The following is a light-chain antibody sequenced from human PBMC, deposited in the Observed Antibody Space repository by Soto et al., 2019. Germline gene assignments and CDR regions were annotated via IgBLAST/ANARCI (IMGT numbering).Light chain of an antibody. CDR3: NSYTTSTTFV. CDR2: DVS. CDR1: SSDIGTYNY. V-gene: IGLV2-14*01. Sequence: SALTQPASVSGSPGQSITISCTGTSSDIGTYNYVPWYQQHPGKAPKLMIYDVSNRPSGVSNRFSGSKSGSTASLTISGLQAEDEADYYCNSYTTSTTFVFGTGTKVTVL. J-gene: IGLJ1*01.